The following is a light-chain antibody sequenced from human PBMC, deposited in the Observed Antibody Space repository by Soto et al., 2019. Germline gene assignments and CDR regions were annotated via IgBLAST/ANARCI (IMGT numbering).Light chain of an antibody. CDR2: LGS. CDR1: QSLLHSNGYNY. Sequence: DMVMTQSPLSLPVTPGEPASISCRSSQSLLHSNGYNYLDWYLQKPGQSPQLLIFLGSNRASGVPDRFSGSGSGTDFTLKISRVEAEDVGVYYCMQALHAPYTFGLGTKLEIK. CDR3: MQALHAPYT. J-gene: IGKJ2*01. V-gene: IGKV2-28*01.